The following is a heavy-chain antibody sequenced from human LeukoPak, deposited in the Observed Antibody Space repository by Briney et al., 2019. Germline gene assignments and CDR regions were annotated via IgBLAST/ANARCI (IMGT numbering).Heavy chain of an antibody. J-gene: IGHJ6*02. D-gene: IGHD3-10*01. CDR1: GFTFSSYA. Sequence: GGSLRLSCAASGFTFSSYAMSWVRQAPGQGLEWVSAISGSGGSTYYADSVKGRFTISRDNSKNTLYLQMNSLRAEDTAVYYCAKDNSEKGYYYGSGSYYGMDVWGQGTTVTVSS. CDR2: ISGSGGST. CDR3: AKDNSEKGYYYGSGSYYGMDV. V-gene: IGHV3-23*01.